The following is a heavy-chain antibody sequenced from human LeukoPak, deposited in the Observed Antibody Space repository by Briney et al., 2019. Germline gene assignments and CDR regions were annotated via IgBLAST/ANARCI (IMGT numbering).Heavy chain of an antibody. J-gene: IGHJ6*03. CDR1: GYTFTSYG. Sequence: ASVKVSCKASGYTFTSYGISWVRQAPGQGLEWMGWISAYNGNTNYAQKLQGRVTMTTDTSTSTAYMELRSLRSDDTAVYYCARDPRHPDSIFWGYYMDVCGKGTTVTVSS. V-gene: IGHV1-18*01. CDR3: ARDPRHPDSIFWGYYMDV. D-gene: IGHD3-22*01. CDR2: ISAYNGNT.